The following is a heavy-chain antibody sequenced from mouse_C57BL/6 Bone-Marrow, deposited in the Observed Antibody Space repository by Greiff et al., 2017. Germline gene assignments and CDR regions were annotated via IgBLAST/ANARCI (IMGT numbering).Heavy chain of an antibody. CDR1: GYTFTSYW. CDR2: IDPSDSYT. Sequence: SGAELVKPGASVKLSCKASGYTFTSYWMQWVKQRPGQGLEWIGEIDPSDSYTNYNQKFKGKATLTVDTSSSTAYMQLSSLTSEDSAVYYCARDGNWAYWYFDVWGTGTTVTVSS. V-gene: IGHV1-50*01. J-gene: IGHJ1*03. CDR3: ARDGNWAYWYFDV. D-gene: IGHD2-1*01.